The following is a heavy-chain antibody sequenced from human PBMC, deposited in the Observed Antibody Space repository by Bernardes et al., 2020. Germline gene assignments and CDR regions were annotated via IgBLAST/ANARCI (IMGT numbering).Heavy chain of an antibody. D-gene: IGHD7-27*01. CDR3: ANDAGVDVFFDY. J-gene: IGHJ4*02. CDR1: GFPFSDFG. Sequence: GRSLRLSCVSPGFPFSDFGIAWVGPAPGKGLEWVATVTTDGENTHSADPVKGRFTIYRDNSKNTLYPQMNSLRAEDTAVYYCANDAGVDVFFDYWGQGTLVTVSS. CDR2: VTTDGENT. V-gene: IGHV3-23*01.